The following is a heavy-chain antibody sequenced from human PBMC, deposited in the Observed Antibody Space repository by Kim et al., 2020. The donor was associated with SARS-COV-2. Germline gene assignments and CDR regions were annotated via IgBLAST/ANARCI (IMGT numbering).Heavy chain of an antibody. D-gene: IGHD2-8*01. J-gene: IGHJ4*02. V-gene: IGHV1-3*01. CDR3: ARPSFCADGICPYYDY. CDR2: VNAGNGDT. CDR1: GYTFTKYG. Sequence: ASVKVSCKASGYTFTKYGVHWVRQAPGQSLEWMGWVNAGNGDTHYSPKFQDRVTITRDTSATTAYMELSSLRSEDTAVYYCARPSFCADGICPYYDYWGQGNPGHRLL.